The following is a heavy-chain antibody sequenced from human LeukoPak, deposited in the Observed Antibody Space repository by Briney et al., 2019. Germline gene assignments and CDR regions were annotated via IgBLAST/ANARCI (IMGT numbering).Heavy chain of an antibody. CDR2: MNPNSGNT. D-gene: IGHD4-11*01. V-gene: IGHV1-8*02. J-gene: IGHJ6*03. CDR3: ARYGDDYSNYTDYYYYMDV. CDR1: GYTFTSYG. Sequence: ASVKVSCKASGYTFTSYGINCVRQATGQGLEWMGWMNPNSGNTGYAQKFQGRVTMTRNTSISTAYMELSSLRSEGTAVYYCARYGDDYSNYTDYYYYMDVWGKGTTVTVSS.